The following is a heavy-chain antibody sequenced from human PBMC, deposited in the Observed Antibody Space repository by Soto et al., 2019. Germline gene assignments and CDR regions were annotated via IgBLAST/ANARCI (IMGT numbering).Heavy chain of an antibody. CDR1: GGSISSYY. CDR3: ASLAAAGTSADY. V-gene: IGHV4-59*08. D-gene: IGHD6-13*01. J-gene: IGHJ4*02. CDR2: IYYSGST. Sequence: SETLSLTCTVSGGSISSYYWSWIRQPPGKGLEWIGYIYYSGSTNYNPSLKSRVTISVDTSKNQFSLKLSSVTAADTAVYYCASLAAAGTSADYWGQGTLVTVSS.